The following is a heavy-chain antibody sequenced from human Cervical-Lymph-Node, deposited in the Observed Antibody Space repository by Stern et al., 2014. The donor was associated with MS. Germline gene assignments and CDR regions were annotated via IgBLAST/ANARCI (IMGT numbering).Heavy chain of an antibody. V-gene: IGHV1-18*04. CDR3: VRDAHQYYLDY. Sequence: VQLVQSGTEVKKPGASVKVSCKASGYTFTSYGISWVRQAPGQGLEWVGWISPYNGNTKSAQKLQGRVTMTTDPSTTTAYMDLRSLRSDDTAVYYCVRDAHQYYLDYWGQGTLVTVSS. J-gene: IGHJ4*02. CDR1: GYTFTSYG. D-gene: IGHD4-11*01. CDR2: ISPYNGNT.